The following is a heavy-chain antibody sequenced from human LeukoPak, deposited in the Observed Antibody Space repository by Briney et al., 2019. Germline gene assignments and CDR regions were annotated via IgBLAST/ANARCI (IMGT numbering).Heavy chain of an antibody. V-gene: IGHV3-23*01. CDR1: GFTFSSYA. Sequence: GGSLRLSCAASGFTFSSYAMSWVRQAPGKGLEWVSVISGSGGSTYYADSVKGRFTISRDNPNNTLYLQMSSLRAEDTAVYYCAKGYGFTNWFDPWGQGTRVTVSS. CDR3: AKGYGFTNWFDP. CDR2: ISGSGGST. D-gene: IGHD3-10*01. J-gene: IGHJ5*02.